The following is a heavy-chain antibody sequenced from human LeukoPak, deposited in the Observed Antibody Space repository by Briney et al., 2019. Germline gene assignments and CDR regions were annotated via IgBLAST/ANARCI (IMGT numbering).Heavy chain of an antibody. CDR2: ISGSGGST. J-gene: IGHJ4*02. Sequence: GGSLRLSCAASGFTFSSYGMSWVRQAPGKWLEWVSAISGSGGSTYYADSVKGRFTISRDNSKNTLYLQMNSLRAEDTAVYYCAKLKNILTGYPPDYWGQGTLVTVSS. D-gene: IGHD3-9*01. V-gene: IGHV3-23*01. CDR3: AKLKNILTGYPPDY. CDR1: GFTFSSYG.